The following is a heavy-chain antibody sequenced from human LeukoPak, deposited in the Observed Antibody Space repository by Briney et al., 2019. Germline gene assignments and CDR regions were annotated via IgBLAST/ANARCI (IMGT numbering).Heavy chain of an antibody. J-gene: IGHJ4*02. CDR3: AREFAVTSGYFDY. D-gene: IGHD3-22*01. Sequence: PSETLSLTCTVSGGSINGYYLSWIRQPPGKGLEWIGYIHYSGSTNYNPSLKSRVTISVDTSKNQFSLKLSSVTAADTAVYYCAREFAVTSGYFDYWGQGTLVTVSS. CDR1: GGSINGYY. CDR2: IHYSGST. V-gene: IGHV4-59*01.